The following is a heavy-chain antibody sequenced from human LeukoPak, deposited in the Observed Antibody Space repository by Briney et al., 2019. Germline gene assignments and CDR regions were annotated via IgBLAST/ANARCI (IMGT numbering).Heavy chain of an antibody. CDR3: VSDQVSGVFDY. V-gene: IGHV3-11*05. J-gene: IGHJ4*02. CDR2: ISPDGSYT. D-gene: IGHD5/OR15-5a*01. CDR1: GFVFSDFY. Sequence: GGSLRLSCAGSGFVFSDFYINWIRHSPGKGLEWLAYISPDGSYTTYGDSVKGRFVISRDNAKNSVSLQMNSLRVEDTAVYFCVSDQVSGVFDYWGQGARVTVS.